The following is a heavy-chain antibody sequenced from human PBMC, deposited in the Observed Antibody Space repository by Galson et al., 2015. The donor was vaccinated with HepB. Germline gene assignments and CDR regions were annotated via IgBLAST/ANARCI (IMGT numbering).Heavy chain of an antibody. CDR1: GFTFSSYT. CDR3: ARADSFNDY. V-gene: IGHV3-21*01. J-gene: IGHJ4*02. CDR2: IHSSSSYI. D-gene: IGHD3-3*01. Sequence: SLRLSCAASGFTFSSYTMNWVRQAPGKGLEWVTPIHSSSSYIYYADSVKGRFTVSRDNAKNSLYLQMNSLRAEDTATYYCARADSFNDYWGQGTLVTVSS.